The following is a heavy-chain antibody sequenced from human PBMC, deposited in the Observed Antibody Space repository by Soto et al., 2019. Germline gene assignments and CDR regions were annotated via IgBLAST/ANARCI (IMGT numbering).Heavy chain of an antibody. D-gene: IGHD3-10*01. CDR2: IYYSGST. J-gene: IGHJ5*02. V-gene: IGHV4-59*08. CDR3: ARAGVADYGSGSYYGPWFDP. CDR1: GGSISSYY. Sequence: SESLSLTCTASGGSISSYYLSWIRQPPGKGLEWIGYIYYSGSTNYNPSLKSRVTISVDTSKNQFSLKLSSVTAADTAVYYCARAGVADYGSGSYYGPWFDPWGQGTLVTVSS.